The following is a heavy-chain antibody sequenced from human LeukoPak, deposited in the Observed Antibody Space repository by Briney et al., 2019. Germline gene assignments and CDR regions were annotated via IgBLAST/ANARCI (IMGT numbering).Heavy chain of an antibody. D-gene: IGHD3-10*01. CDR3: AMNLWFRELLVYG. V-gene: IGHV1-8*01. CDR2: MNPNSGNT. J-gene: IGHJ4*02. Sequence: GASVKVSCKASGYTFTSYDINWVRQTTGQGLEWMGWMNPNSGNTGYAQKFQGRVTMTRNTSISTAYMELSSLRSEDTAVYYCAMNLWFRELLVYGWGQGTLVTVSS. CDR1: GYTFTSYD.